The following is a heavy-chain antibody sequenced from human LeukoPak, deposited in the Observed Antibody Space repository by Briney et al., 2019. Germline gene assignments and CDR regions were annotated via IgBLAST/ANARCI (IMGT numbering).Heavy chain of an antibody. CDR3: ARHITYYYDSSGYYNEDGWFDP. J-gene: IGHJ5*02. CDR1: GGSISTYY. V-gene: IGHV4-59*08. CDR2: IYYSGST. D-gene: IGHD3-22*01. Sequence: SETLSLTCTVSGGSISTYYWHWIRQPPGKGLEWIGHIYYSGSTNYNPSLNSRVTISVDTSENQFSLKLSSVTAADTAVYYCARHITYYYDSSGYYNEDGWFDPWGQGTLVTVSS.